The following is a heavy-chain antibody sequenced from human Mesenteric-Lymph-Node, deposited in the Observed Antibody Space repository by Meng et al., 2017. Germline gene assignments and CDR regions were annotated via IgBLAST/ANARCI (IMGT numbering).Heavy chain of an antibody. J-gene: IGHJ4*02. D-gene: IGHD2-15*01. V-gene: IGHV3-53*01. CDR3: ARDRYCSGGSCNFPFDY. CDR2: IYSGGST. Sequence: GESLKISCAASGFTVSSNYMSWVRQAPGKGLEWVSVIYSGGSTYYADSVKGRFTISRDNAKNSLYLQMNSLRAEDTAVYYCARDRYCSGGSCNFPFDYWGQGTQVTVSS. CDR1: GFTVSSNY.